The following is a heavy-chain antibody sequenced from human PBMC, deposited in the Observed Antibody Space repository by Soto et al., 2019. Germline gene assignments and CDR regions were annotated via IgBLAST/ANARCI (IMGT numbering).Heavy chain of an antibody. CDR1: GYTFTNYA. CDR2: INAGNGNT. Sequence: ASVKVSCKASGYTFTNYAIHWVHQATGQRLEWMGWINAGNGNTKYSQKFQDRVTITRDTSASTVYMALSSLRFEDTAVYYCAREQQLDTGNFDYWGQGTLVTVSS. CDR3: AREQQLDTGNFDY. D-gene: IGHD1-1*01. J-gene: IGHJ4*02. V-gene: IGHV1-3*01.